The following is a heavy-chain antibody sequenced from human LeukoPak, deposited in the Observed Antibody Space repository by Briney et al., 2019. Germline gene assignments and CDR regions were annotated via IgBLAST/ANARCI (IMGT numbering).Heavy chain of an antibody. CDR2: IIYSGST. J-gene: IGHJ5*02. V-gene: IGHV4-39*01. CDR1: SGSISTSNYY. Sequence: SETLSLTCTVSSGSISTSNYYWGWVRQPPGKALEWIGNIIYSGSTYYSPSLKSRVTISVDTSKNQFSLKLSSVTAADTAVYYCARLELAAAGSRWFDPWGQGTLVTVSS. CDR3: ARLELAAAGSRWFDP. D-gene: IGHD6-13*01.